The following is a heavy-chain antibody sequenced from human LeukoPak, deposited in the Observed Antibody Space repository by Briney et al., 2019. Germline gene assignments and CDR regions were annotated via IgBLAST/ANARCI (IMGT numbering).Heavy chain of an antibody. CDR3: ASPYYDFWSGYTRDY. CDR1: GGSISSYY. CDR2: IYYSGST. Sequence: SETLSLTCTVSGGSISSYYWSWIRQPPGKGLEWIGYIYYSGSTNYNPSLKSRVTISVDTSKNQFSLKLSSVTAADTAVYYCASPYYDFWSGYTRDYWGQGTLVTVSS. J-gene: IGHJ4*02. D-gene: IGHD3-3*01. V-gene: IGHV4-59*08.